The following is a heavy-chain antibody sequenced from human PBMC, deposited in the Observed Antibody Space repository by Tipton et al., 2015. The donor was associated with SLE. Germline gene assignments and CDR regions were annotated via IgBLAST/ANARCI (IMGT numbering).Heavy chain of an antibody. J-gene: IGHJ3*02. CDR3: ARGRVTIFGVVIIGRDAFDI. Sequence: TLSLTCTVSGGSISSYYWSWIRQPPGKGLEWIGYIYYSGSTNYNPSLKSRVTISSDTSQNQFSLELNSVTAADTAVYYCARGRVTIFGVVIIGRDAFDIWGQGTMVTVSS. CDR2: IYYSGST. V-gene: IGHV4-59*12. CDR1: GGSISSYY. D-gene: IGHD3-3*01.